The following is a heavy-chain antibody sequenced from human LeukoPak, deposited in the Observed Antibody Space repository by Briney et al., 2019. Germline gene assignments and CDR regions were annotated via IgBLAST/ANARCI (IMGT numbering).Heavy chain of an antibody. CDR2: IYSGGST. Sequence: GGSLRLSCAASGFNVGSNYMTWVRQAPGKGLEWVSFIYSGGSTNYADSVKGRFTTSRDNSKNTLYLQMNSLRAEDTAVYYCARAIASSSWYRWFDPWGQGILVTVSS. CDR1: GFNVGSNY. D-gene: IGHD6-13*01. CDR3: ARAIASSSWYRWFDP. V-gene: IGHV3-66*01. J-gene: IGHJ5*02.